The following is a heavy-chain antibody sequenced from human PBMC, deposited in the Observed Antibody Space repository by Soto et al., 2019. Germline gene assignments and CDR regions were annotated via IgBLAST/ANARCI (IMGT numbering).Heavy chain of an antibody. Sequence: QITLKESGPTLVKPTQTLTLTCTFSGFSLSTDGVGVGWIRQPPGKALEWLALIYWDDDQRYSPSLKTRLTITKDTYKTQVVLTMTNMDPVDTATYYCAHAYGGTSWPNDAFDVWGQGTVVTVSS. D-gene: IGHD2-2*01. CDR1: GFSLSTDGVG. CDR2: IYWDDDQ. CDR3: AHAYGGTSWPNDAFDV. V-gene: IGHV2-5*02. J-gene: IGHJ3*01.